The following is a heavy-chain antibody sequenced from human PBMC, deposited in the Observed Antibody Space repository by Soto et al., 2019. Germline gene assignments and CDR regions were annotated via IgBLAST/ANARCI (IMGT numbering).Heavy chain of an antibody. CDR3: ARSQGGSSSLDIYYYYYYGMDV. Sequence: QVQLVQSGAEVKKPGSSVKVSCKAPGGTFSTYAISWVRQAPGPGLEWMGGVIPIFGTPKYAQKFQGRVTITADESTSTGYMELRSLRSEDTAVYYCARSQGGSSSLDIYYYYYYGMDVWGQGTTVTVSS. CDR1: GGTFSTYA. D-gene: IGHD2-15*01. V-gene: IGHV1-69*01. J-gene: IGHJ6*02. CDR2: VIPIFGTP.